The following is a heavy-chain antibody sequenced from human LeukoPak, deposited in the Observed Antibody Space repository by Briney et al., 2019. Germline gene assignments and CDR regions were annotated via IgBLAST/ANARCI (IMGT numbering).Heavy chain of an antibody. J-gene: IGHJ6*02. CDR3: ATGKSGYAYGMNV. V-gene: IGHV1-2*02. CDR1: GYTFTDYY. CDR2: INPNSGDT. Sequence: ASVKVSCKASGYTFTDYYMHWVRQAPGQGLEWMGWINPNSGDTNSAQNFQGRVTMTRDTSISTAYMELSRLRSDDTAVYYCATGKSGYAYGMNVWGQGTTVTASS. D-gene: IGHD5-12*01.